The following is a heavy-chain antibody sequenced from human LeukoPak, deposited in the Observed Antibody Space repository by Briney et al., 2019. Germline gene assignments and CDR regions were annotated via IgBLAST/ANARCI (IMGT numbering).Heavy chain of an antibody. CDR2: ISTSSSYI. J-gene: IGHJ5*02. V-gene: IGHV3-21*01. Sequence: GGSLRLSCAGSGFTFSSYSMKWVRQAPGKGLEWVSSISTSSSYIYYADSVKGRFTISRDNARNSLYLQMNTLRAEDTAVYSCARGADGVSSNSRGWFDPWGQGTLVTVSS. CDR1: GFTFSSYS. CDR3: ARGADGVSSNSRGWFDP. D-gene: IGHD2-15*01.